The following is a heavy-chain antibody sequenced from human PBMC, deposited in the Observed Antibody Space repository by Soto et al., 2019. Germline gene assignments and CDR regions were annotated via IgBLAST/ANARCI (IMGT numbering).Heavy chain of an antibody. D-gene: IGHD6-19*01. CDR1: GFTFDDYA. Sequence: GGSLRLSCAASGFTFDDYAMHWVRQAPGKGLEWVSGISWNSGSIGYADSVKGRFTISRDNAKNSLYLQMNSLRAEDTALYYCAKGVGAAVAVDAFDIWGQGTMVTVSS. V-gene: IGHV3-9*01. CDR2: ISWNSGSI. J-gene: IGHJ3*02. CDR3: AKGVGAAVAVDAFDI.